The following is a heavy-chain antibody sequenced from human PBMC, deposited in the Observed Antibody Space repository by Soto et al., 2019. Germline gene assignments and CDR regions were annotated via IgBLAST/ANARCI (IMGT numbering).Heavy chain of an antibody. V-gene: IGHV4-39*01. CDR2: IYYSGST. J-gene: IGHJ4*02. D-gene: IGHD6-19*01. Sequence: SETLSLTCTVSGGSISSSSYYWGWIRQPPGKGLEWIGSIYYSGSTYYNPSLKSRVTISVDTSKNQFSLELSSVTAADTAVYYCARHGIAVAGDQAVDYWGQGTLVTVSS. CDR1: GGSISSSSYY. CDR3: ARHGIAVAGDQAVDY.